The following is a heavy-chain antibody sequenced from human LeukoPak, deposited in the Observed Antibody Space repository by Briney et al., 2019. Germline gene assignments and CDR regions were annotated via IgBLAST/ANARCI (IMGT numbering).Heavy chain of an antibody. CDR3: AKAYSSSWYNAFDF. V-gene: IGHV3-23*01. J-gene: IGHJ4*02. CDR2: ISGSGAST. CDR1: GFTFSSYA. Sequence: GGSLRLSCAASGFTFSSYAMSWVRPAPGKGLEWVSTISGSGASTYYADSVKGRLTISRDNSKNTLFLQLNSLRAEDTAVYYCAKAYSSSWYNAFDFWGQGTLVTVSS. D-gene: IGHD6-13*01.